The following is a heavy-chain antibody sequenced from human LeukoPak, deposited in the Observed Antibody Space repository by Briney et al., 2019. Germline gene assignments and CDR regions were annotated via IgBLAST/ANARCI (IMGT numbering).Heavy chain of an antibody. Sequence: GGSLRLSCAASGFSFDDYAMHWVRQAPGKGLEWVSGITWNSGSIGYADPVEGRFTISRDNAKNSLYLQMNSLRAEDTALYYCVKDGGRDTAAAYYWGQGTLVSVSS. V-gene: IGHV3-9*01. J-gene: IGHJ4*02. D-gene: IGHD6-13*01. CDR1: GFSFDDYA. CDR3: VKDGGRDTAAAYY. CDR2: ITWNSGSI.